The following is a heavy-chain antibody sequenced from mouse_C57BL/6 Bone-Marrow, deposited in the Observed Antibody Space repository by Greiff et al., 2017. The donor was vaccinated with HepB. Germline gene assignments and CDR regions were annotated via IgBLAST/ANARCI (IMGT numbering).Heavy chain of an antibody. CDR3: TRGTTRDFYYAMDY. CDR1: GYTFTDYE. Sequence: VKLVESGAELVRPGASVTLSCKASGYTFTDYEMHWVKQTPVHGLEWIGAIDPETGGTAYNQKFKGKAILTADKSSSTAYMELRSLTSEDSAVYYCTRGTTRDFYYAMDYWGQGTSVTVSS. D-gene: IGHD2-14*01. J-gene: IGHJ4*01. CDR2: IDPETGGT. V-gene: IGHV1-15*01.